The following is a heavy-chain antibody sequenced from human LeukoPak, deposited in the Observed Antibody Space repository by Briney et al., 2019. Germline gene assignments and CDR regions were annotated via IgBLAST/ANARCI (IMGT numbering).Heavy chain of an antibody. V-gene: IGHV1-2*02. J-gene: IGHJ3*01. CDR1: GYTFTAYY. CDR3: ARYRVGSGWYDAFDV. Sequence: ASVKVSCKASGYTFTAYYIHWVRQAPGQGLEWMGWINPNTGDTNYAQKFQGRVTMTRDTSSSTAYMELSGLRSDDTAVYYCARYRVGSGWYDAFDVWGQGTMVTVSS. CDR2: INPNTGDT. D-gene: IGHD6-19*01.